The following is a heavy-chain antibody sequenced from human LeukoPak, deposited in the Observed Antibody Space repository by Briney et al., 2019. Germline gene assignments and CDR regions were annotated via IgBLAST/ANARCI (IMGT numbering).Heavy chain of an antibody. Sequence: GGSLRLFCAASGFTLSESWMSWLRQTQEKGLEWVPNIKEDGSAKYYVDSVKGRFTISRDNAKNSLYLQMNSLRAEDTAVYYCAKDDEGYYWGQGILVTVSS. CDR3: AKDDEGYY. V-gene: IGHV3-7*04. CDR2: IKEDGSAK. J-gene: IGHJ4*02. CDR1: GFTLSESW. D-gene: IGHD3-3*01.